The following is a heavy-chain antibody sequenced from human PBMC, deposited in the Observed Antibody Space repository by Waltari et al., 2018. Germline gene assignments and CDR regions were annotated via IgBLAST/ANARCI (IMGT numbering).Heavy chain of an antibody. CDR2: ISSSSSYI. CDR1: GFTFSSYS. V-gene: IGHV3-21*01. Sequence: EVQLVESGGGLVKPGGSLRLSCAASGFTFSSYSMNWVRQAPGKGLEWVLSISSSSSYIYYADSVKGRFTISRDNAKNSLYLQMNSLRAEDTAVYYCARGSSISGGMDVWGQGTTVTVSS. D-gene: IGHD6-6*01. J-gene: IGHJ6*02. CDR3: ARGSSISGGMDV.